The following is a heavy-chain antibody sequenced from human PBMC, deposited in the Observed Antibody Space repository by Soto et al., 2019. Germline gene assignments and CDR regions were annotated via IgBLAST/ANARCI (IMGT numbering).Heavy chain of an antibody. Sequence: PGGSLRLSCAASGLIFSNYGMSWVRQAPGKGLEWVSSISGSGDRTHNADSVRGRFTISRDDSRNTLNLQMNSLRAEDTAIYFCATTKGYIDPFDLWGQGTLVTVSS. CDR3: ATTKGYIDPFDL. D-gene: IGHD5-12*01. CDR2: ISGSGDRT. J-gene: IGHJ4*02. CDR1: GLIFSNYG. V-gene: IGHV3-23*01.